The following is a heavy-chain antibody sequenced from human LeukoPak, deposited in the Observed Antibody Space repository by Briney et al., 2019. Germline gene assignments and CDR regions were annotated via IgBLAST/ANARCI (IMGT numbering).Heavy chain of an antibody. D-gene: IGHD2-2*01. Sequence: SETLSLTCAVYGGSFSGYYWSWIRQPPGKGLEWIGEINHSGSTNYNPSLKSRVTISVDTSKNQFSLKLSSVTAADTAVYYCAGSSTRLLQDWFDPWGQGTLVTVSS. CDR2: INHSGST. CDR1: GGSFSGYY. J-gene: IGHJ5*02. V-gene: IGHV4-34*01. CDR3: AGSSTRLLQDWFDP.